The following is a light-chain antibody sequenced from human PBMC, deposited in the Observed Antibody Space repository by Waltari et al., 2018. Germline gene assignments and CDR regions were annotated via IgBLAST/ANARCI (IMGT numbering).Light chain of an antibody. Sequence: SSELTQDPAVSVAMGQTVRITCQGDSLRSYYASWYQQRPGQAPRLVMYDKNNRPSWVPDRFSGSSSHNTASLTITGAQAEDEASYYCHSRDASGVGGSFGGGTKLTVL. CDR3: HSRDASGVGGS. CDR2: DKN. J-gene: IGLJ2*01. V-gene: IGLV3-19*01. CDR1: SLRSYY.